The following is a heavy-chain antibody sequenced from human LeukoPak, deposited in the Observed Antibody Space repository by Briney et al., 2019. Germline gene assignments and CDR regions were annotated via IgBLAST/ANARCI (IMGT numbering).Heavy chain of an antibody. V-gene: IGHV3-20*04. CDR1: GFTFDDYG. D-gene: IGHD2-2*01. CDR3: ARARMGQLTNRYHFYMDV. Sequence: GGSLRLSCAASGFTFDDYGMSWVRQAPGKGLEWVSSINWNGGSTGYADSAKGRFTISRDNAKNSLYLQMNSLRAEDTALYYCARARMGQLTNRYHFYMDVWGKGTTVTVSS. J-gene: IGHJ6*03. CDR2: INWNGGST.